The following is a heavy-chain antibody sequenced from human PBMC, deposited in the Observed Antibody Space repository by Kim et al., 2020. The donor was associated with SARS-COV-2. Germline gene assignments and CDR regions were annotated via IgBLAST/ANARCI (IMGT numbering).Heavy chain of an antibody. Sequence: DYAAPVNGRFTISRHDSKNTVYLQMNSLKTEDTGVYYCTTTYYCASGLDYWGQGALVTVSS. D-gene: IGHD3-10*01. CDR3: TTTYYCASGLDY. J-gene: IGHJ4*02. V-gene: IGHV3-15*01.